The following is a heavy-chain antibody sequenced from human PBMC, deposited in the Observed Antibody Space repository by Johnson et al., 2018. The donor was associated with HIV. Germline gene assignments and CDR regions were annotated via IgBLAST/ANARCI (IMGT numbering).Heavy chain of an antibody. CDR3: ASAGELPEYAFDI. CDR2: IRCSGGST. Sequence: VQLMESGGGLVQPGGSLRLSCAASGFTFSSFAMRWVRQAPGKGLEWVASIRCSGGSTYYADSVKGRFTISRDNSKNTLYLQMNSLRAEDTAVDYCASAGELPEYAFDIWGQGTMVTVSS. V-gene: IGHV3-23*01. CDR1: GFTFSSFA. J-gene: IGHJ3*02. D-gene: IGHD1-26*01.